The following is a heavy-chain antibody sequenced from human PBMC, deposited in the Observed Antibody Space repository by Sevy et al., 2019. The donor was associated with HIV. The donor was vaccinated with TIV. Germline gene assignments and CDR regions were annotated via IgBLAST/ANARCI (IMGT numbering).Heavy chain of an antibody. J-gene: IGHJ6*02. CDR1: GFTFSGYA. CDR3: AEGYCDGGSCPRDYYYYGLDV. Sequence: GGSLRLSCAASGFTFSGYAMSWVRQAPGKGLEWVSGISGSGDNSWYSDSVKGRFTISRDNFKNTLYLQLSSLRVDDTAVYYCAEGYCDGGSCPRDYYYYGLDVWGQGTTVTVSS. D-gene: IGHD2-15*01. CDR2: ISGSGDNS. V-gene: IGHV3-23*01.